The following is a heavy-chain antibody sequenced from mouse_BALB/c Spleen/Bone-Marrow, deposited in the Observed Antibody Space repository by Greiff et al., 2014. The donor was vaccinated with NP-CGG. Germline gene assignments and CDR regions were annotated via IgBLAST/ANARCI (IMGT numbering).Heavy chain of an antibody. CDR2: INPDSSTI. J-gene: IGHJ3*01. D-gene: IGHD2-3*01. CDR3: TRNGYYGWSAY. CDR1: GFDFNRYW. Sequence: VLLVESGGGLVQPGGSLKLSCAASGFDFNRYWMTWVRQAPGKGLEWIGEINPDSSTINYTPSLKDKFIISRDNAKNTLYLQMSKVRSEDTGLYYCTRNGYYGWSAYWGQGTLVTVSA. V-gene: IGHV4-1*02.